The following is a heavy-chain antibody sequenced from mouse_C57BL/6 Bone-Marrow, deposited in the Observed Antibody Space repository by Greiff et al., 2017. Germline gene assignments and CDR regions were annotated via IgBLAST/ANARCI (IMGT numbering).Heavy chain of an antibody. CDR3: ARDADYCGSSLYWYFDV. J-gene: IGHJ1*03. Sequence: EVKVVESGGGLVQSGRSLRLSCATSGFTFSDFYMEWVRQAPGKGLEWIAASRNKANDYTTEYSASVKGRFIGSRDTSQSILYLQMNALRAEDTAIYYCARDADYCGSSLYWYFDVWGTGTTVTVSS. V-gene: IGHV7-1*01. CDR2: SRNKANDYTT. D-gene: IGHD1-1*01. CDR1: GFTFSDFY.